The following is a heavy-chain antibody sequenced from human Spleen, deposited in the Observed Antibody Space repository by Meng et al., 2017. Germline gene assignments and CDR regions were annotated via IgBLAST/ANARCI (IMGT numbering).Heavy chain of an antibody. CDR1: GFTVSSNE. CDR3: ARGAGLCRNTNCDTPGDYYHGMDV. J-gene: IGHJ6*02. D-gene: IGHD2-2*02. Sequence: GESLKISCAASGFTVSSNEVSWVRQAPGKGLEWVSAISGSGGSTYYADSVKGRFTISRDNSKNTLYLQMNSLRAADTAVYHCARGAGLCRNTNCDTPGDYYHGMDVWGQGTTVTVSS. V-gene: IGHV3-23*01. CDR2: ISGSGGST.